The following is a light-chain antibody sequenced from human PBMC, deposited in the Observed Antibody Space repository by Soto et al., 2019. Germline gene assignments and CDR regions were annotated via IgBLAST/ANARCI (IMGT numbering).Light chain of an antibody. Sequence: IQLTQSTSSLSASVGDRVTITCRASQGISSFLAWYQQKPGKAPKLLIYGASTLQSGDPPRFSGSVSGRDFTLTIGSPQPEDFSTYYCQQLNSFPIPFGPGTKGDIK. CDR3: QQLNSFPIP. J-gene: IGKJ3*01. CDR1: QGISSF. CDR2: GAS. V-gene: IGKV1-9*01.